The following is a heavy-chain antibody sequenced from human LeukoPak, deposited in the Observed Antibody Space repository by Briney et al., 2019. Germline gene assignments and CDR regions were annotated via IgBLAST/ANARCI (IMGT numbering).Heavy chain of an antibody. D-gene: IGHD2-2*02. CDR3: ARGRGYCSSTSCYTDNWFDP. CDR2: INHSGST. J-gene: IGHJ5*02. Sequence: PSETLSLTCAVYGGSFSGYYWSWIRQPPGKGLEWIGEINHSGSTNYNPSLKSRVTISVDTSKNQFSLKLSSVTAADTAVYYCARGRGYCSSTSCYTDNWFDPWGQGTLVTASS. V-gene: IGHV4-34*01. CDR1: GGSFSGYY.